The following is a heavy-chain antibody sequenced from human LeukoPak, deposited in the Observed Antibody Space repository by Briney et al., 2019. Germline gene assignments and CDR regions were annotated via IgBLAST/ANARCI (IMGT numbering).Heavy chain of an antibody. V-gene: IGHV3-23*01. J-gene: IGHJ6*02. D-gene: IGHD3-22*01. Sequence: GGSLRLSCAASGLTFSSYAMSWVRQAPGKGLEWVSAISGSGGSTYYADSVKGRFTISRDNSKNTLYLQMNSLRAEGTAVYYCAKGDYYDSSGYYHNPYYYYGMDVWGQGTTVTVSS. CDR1: GLTFSSYA. CDR3: AKGDYYDSSGYYHNPYYYYGMDV. CDR2: ISGSGGST.